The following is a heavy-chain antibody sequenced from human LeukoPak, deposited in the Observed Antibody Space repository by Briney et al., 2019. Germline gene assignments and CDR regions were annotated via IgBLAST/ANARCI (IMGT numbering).Heavy chain of an antibody. J-gene: IGHJ4*02. CDR2: IIPILGIA. CDR3: ARSAVDTAMGADFDY. CDR1: GGTFSSYT. V-gene: IGHV1-69*02. Sequence: SVKVSCKASGGTFSSYTISWVRQAPGQGLEWMGRIIPILGIANYAQKFQGRVTITADKSTSTAYMELSSLRSEDTAVYYCARSAVDTAMGADFDYWGQGTLVTVFS. D-gene: IGHD5-18*01.